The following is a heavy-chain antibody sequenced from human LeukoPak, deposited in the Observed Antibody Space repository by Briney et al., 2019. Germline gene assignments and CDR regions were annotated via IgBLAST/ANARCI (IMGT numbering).Heavy chain of an antibody. CDR3: ARFSAGRYYGTDV. D-gene: IGHD3-10*01. V-gene: IGHV3-66*01. CDR2: IYSGGST. Sequence: GGSLRLSCAAAGFTVSSNYRSWVRQAPGKGLEWVSVIYSGGSTYYADSVKGRFTISRDNSKNTLYLQMNSLRAEDTAVYYCARFSAGRYYGTDVWGQGTTVTVSS. CDR1: GFTVSSNY. J-gene: IGHJ6*02.